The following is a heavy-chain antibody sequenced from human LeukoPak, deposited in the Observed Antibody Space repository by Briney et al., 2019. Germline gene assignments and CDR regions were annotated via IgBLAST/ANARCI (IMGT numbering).Heavy chain of an antibody. Sequence: SVKVSCKASGGTFSSYAISWVRQVPGQGLEWMGGIIPIFGTANHAQKFQGRVTITTDESTSTAYMELSSLRSEDTAVYYCATELAYCGGDCYSGFDYWGQGTLVTVSS. V-gene: IGHV1-69*05. D-gene: IGHD2-21*02. CDR2: IIPIFGTA. J-gene: IGHJ4*02. CDR3: ATELAYCGGDCYSGFDY. CDR1: GGTFSSYA.